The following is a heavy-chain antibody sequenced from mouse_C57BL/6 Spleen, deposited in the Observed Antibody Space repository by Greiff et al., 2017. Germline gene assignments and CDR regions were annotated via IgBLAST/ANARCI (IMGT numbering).Heavy chain of an antibody. V-gene: IGHV1-69*01. D-gene: IGHD1-1*01. CDR1: GYTFTSYW. CDR3: ARSVSYYGSSYWYFDV. CDR2: IDPSDSYT. Sequence: QVQLKQPGAELVMPGASVKLSCKASGYTFTSYWMHWVKQRPGQGLEWIGEIDPSDSYTNYNQKFKGKSTLTVHKSSSTAYMQLSSLTSEDSAVYYCARSVSYYGSSYWYFDVWGTGTTVTVSS. J-gene: IGHJ1*03.